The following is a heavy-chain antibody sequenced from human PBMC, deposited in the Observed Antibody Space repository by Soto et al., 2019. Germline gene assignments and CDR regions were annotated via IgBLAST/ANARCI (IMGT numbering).Heavy chain of an antibody. D-gene: IGHD1-1*01. Sequence: DVQLVESGGGLIQPGESPRLSCAAFGLTISGKTYVAWVRQAPGKGLEWVSALYDVDGSFYADSVTGRFTTSSDSSKTTVYLQMNDLRPYDTAVYYCATWHEREHAFDVWGQGTTVTISS. J-gene: IGHJ3*01. V-gene: IGHV3-53*01. CDR1: GLTISGKTY. CDR2: LYDVDGS. CDR3: ATWHEREHAFDV.